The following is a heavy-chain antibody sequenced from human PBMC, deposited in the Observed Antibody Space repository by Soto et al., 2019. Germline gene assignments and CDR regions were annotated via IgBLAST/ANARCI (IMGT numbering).Heavy chain of an antibody. D-gene: IGHD3-3*01. CDR1: GFTFSSYA. Sequence: EVQLVESGGGLVQPGGSLRLSCAASGFTFSSYAMHWVRQAPGKGLEYVSAISSNGGSTYYANSVKGRFTISRDNSKNTLYLQMGSLRAEDMAVYYCARVSKYYDFWSGYYTDYYYYMDVWGKGTTVTVSS. J-gene: IGHJ6*03. CDR3: ARVSKYYDFWSGYYTDYYYYMDV. CDR2: ISSNGGST. V-gene: IGHV3-64*01.